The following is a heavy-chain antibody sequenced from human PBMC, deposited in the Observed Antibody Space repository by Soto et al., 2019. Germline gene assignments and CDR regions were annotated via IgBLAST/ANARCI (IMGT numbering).Heavy chain of an antibody. Sequence: ASVKVSCKGSGYSFKSYGSTWVRLAPGQGLEWMGWISAYNGNTKYAQKFQGRVTMTTDTSAKIAYMELRNLRSDDTAVYYCARAGGGSGGYGMDYWGQGTLVTVSS. CDR1: GYSFKSYG. V-gene: IGHV1-18*01. D-gene: IGHD5-12*01. CDR3: ARAGGGSGGYGMDY. CDR2: ISAYNGNT. J-gene: IGHJ4*02.